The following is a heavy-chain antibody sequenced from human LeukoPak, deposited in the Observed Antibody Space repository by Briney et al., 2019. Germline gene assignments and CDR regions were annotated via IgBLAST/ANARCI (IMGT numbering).Heavy chain of an antibody. CDR1: GGSISSGGYY. J-gene: IGHJ4*02. Sequence: SETLSLTCTVSGGSISSGGYYWSWIRQHPGKGLEWIGYIYYSGSTYYNPSLKSRVTISVDTSKNQFSLKLSSVTAADTAVYYCAREVVVPSFYFDYWGQGTLVTVSS. D-gene: IGHD2-21*01. V-gene: IGHV4-31*03. CDR2: IYYSGST. CDR3: AREVVVPSFYFDY.